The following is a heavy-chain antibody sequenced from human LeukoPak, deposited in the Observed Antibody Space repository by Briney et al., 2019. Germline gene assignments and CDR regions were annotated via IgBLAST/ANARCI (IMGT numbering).Heavy chain of an antibody. J-gene: IGHJ4*02. CDR2: TYYRTKYGSMWYR. V-gene: IGHV6-1*01. Sequence: SQTLSLTCAISGDSVSSKSAVWNWIRQSPSRGLEWLGRTYYRTKYGSMWYRQYGLSVQGRLTINPDTSMNQVSLQLTSVTPEDTAIYYCVRGGGNFDYWGQGTLVTVSS. CDR1: GDSVSSKSAV. CDR3: VRGGGNFDY.